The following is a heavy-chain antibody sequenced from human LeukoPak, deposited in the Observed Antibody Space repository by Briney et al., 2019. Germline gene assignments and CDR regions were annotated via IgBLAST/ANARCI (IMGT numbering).Heavy chain of an antibody. CDR1: GFPFSTYA. J-gene: IGHJ4*02. Sequence: PGKSLRLSCTASGFPFSTYAMHWVRQAPGKGLEWVAVISYDGRSKYYADSVKGRFTISRDNSKNSLYLQMNSLRVDDTAMYYCVRFLTPHPFFDSSGYYYLEYWGQGSLVTVSS. CDR2: ISYDGRSK. V-gene: IGHV3-30*01. D-gene: IGHD3-22*01. CDR3: VRFLTPHPFFDSSGYYYLEY.